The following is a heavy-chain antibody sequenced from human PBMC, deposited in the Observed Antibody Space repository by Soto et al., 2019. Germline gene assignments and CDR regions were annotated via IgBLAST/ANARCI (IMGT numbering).Heavy chain of an antibody. J-gene: IGHJ3*02. CDR1: GDSFSKYT. CDR3: ATDRVAFDM. D-gene: IGHD3-22*01. Sequence: ASVKVSCKTSGDSFSKYTVNWVRQAPRQGLEWLGGIIPRFGTTNYAPTLQDRVTITADESMNTVYMELSSLRSEDTAVYYCATDRVAFDMWGQGTKVTVSS. CDR2: IIPRFGTT. V-gene: IGHV1-69*13.